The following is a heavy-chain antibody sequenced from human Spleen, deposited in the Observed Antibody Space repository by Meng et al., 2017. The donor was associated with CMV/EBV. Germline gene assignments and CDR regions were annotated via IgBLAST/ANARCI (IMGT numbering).Heavy chain of an antibody. Sequence: GESLKISCAASGFTFSNAWMSWVRQAPGKGLEWVSAISGSGGSTYYADSVKGRFTISRDNSKNTLYLQMNSLRAEDTAVYYCAGRIPLNAFDIWGQGTMVTVSS. CDR1: GFTFSNAW. CDR3: AGRIPLNAFDI. J-gene: IGHJ3*02. CDR2: ISGSGGST. V-gene: IGHV3-23*01. D-gene: IGHD2-15*01.